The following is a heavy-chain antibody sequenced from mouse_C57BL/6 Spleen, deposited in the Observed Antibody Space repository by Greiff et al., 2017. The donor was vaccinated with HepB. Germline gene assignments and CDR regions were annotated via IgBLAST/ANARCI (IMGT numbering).Heavy chain of an antibody. V-gene: IGHV3-6*01. Sequence: EVKLEESGPGLVKPSQSLSLTCSVTGYSITSGYYWNWIRQFPGNKLEWMGYISYDGSNNYNPSLKNRISITRDTSKNQFFLKLNSVTTEDTATYYCARGGYEGWFAYWGQGTLVTVSA. CDR1: GYSITSGYY. D-gene: IGHD2-3*01. CDR2: ISYDGSN. J-gene: IGHJ3*01. CDR3: ARGGYEGWFAY.